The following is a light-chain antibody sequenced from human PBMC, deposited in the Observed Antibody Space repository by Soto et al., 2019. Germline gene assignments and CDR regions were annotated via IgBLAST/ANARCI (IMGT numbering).Light chain of an antibody. CDR1: QSISSNF. V-gene: IGKV3-20*01. J-gene: IGKJ1*01. Sequence: EIVLTQSPGTLSLSPGEGATLSCRASQSISSNFLAWYQQKRGQAPRLLIHGASNRATGIPDRFSGSGSGTDFTLTITRLGPEDFAVYYCQQYGGLPRTFGQGTKVEVK. CDR3: QQYGGLPRT. CDR2: GAS.